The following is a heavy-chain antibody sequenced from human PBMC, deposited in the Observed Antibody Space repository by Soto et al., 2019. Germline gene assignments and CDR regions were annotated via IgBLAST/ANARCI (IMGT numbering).Heavy chain of an antibody. Sequence: QVQLQESGPGPVKPSQTLSLTCTVSGGSISSGGYYWSWIRQHLGKGLEWIGYIYYSGSTYYNPSLKSRVTISVDTSKNQFSLKLSSVTAADTAVYYCARASGTYDYVWGSYRYRTAYYFDYWGQGTLVTVSS. D-gene: IGHD3-16*02. CDR2: IYYSGST. V-gene: IGHV4-31*03. CDR1: GGSISSGGYY. J-gene: IGHJ4*02. CDR3: ARASGTYDYVWGSYRYRTAYYFDY.